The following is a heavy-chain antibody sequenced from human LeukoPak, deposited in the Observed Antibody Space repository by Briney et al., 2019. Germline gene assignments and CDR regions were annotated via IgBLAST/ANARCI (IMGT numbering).Heavy chain of an antibody. CDR3: ARRQQWLGGDFDY. V-gene: IGHV1-2*02. CDR2: INPNSGGT. J-gene: IGHJ4*02. Sequence: ASVKVSRKASGYTFTGYYMHWVRQAPGQGLEWMGWINPNSGGTNYAQKFQGRVTMTRDTSISTAYMELSRLRSDDTAVYYCARRQQWLGGDFDYWGQGTLVTVSS. D-gene: IGHD6-19*01. CDR1: GYTFTGYY.